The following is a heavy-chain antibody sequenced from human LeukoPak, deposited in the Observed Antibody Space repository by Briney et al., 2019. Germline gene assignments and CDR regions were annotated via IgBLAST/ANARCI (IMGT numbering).Heavy chain of an antibody. D-gene: IGHD1-26*01. J-gene: IGHJ3*02. CDR3: ASPRGSYEVDAFDI. Sequence: GGSLRLSCAVSGFTVSSNYMSWVRQAPGKGLEWVSVIYSGGSTYYADSVKGRFTISRDNSKNTLYLQMNSLRAEDTAVYYCASPRGSYEVDAFDIWGQGTMVTVSS. V-gene: IGHV3-53*01. CDR1: GFTVSSNY. CDR2: IYSGGST.